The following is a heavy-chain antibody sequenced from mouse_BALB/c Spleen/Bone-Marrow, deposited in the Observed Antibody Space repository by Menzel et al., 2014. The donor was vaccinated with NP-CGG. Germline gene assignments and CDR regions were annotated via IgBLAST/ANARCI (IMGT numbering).Heavy chain of an antibody. CDR3: ARDVTTATENYFDY. Sequence: VQLQQSGPGLVKPSQTVSLTCTVTGISITTGNYRWSWIRQIPGNKLEWIGFIYYSGSITYNPSLTSRTAITRDTSKNQFFLEMNSLTAEDTATYYCARDVTTATENYFDYWGQGTTLTVSS. D-gene: IGHD1-2*01. J-gene: IGHJ2*01. CDR1: GISITTGNYR. V-gene: IGHV3-5*02. CDR2: IYYSGSI.